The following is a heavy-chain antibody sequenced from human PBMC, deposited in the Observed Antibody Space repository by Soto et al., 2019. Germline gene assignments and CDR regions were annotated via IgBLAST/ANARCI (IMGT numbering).Heavy chain of an antibody. V-gene: IGHV1-69*01. CDR3: ECARAPSITLVRGTYWGGLYYYHGMGV. J-gene: IGHJ6*02. CDR1: GGTFSSYA. D-gene: IGHD3-10*01. CDR2: IIPIFGTT. Sequence: QVQLVQSGAEVKKPGSSVKVSCKASGGTFSSYAISWVRQAPGQGLEWMGGIIPIFGTTNYAQKFQGRVTITADEYTNTAYMEMRSLRSEDTAVSWCECARAPSITLVRGTYWGGLYYYHGMGVWGQGATVTVSS.